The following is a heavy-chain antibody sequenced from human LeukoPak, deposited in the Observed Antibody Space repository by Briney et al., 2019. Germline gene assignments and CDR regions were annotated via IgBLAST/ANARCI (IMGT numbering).Heavy chain of an antibody. Sequence: GASVKVSCKASGYTFTSYGISWVRQAPGQGLEWMGWISAYNGNTNYAQKLQGRVTMTTDTSTSTAYMELRSLRSDDTAVYYCARDGSSVPAAANWFDPWGQGTLVTVSS. CDR2: ISAYNGNT. V-gene: IGHV1-18*01. J-gene: IGHJ5*02. CDR3: ARDGSSVPAAANWFDP. CDR1: GYTFTSYG. D-gene: IGHD2-2*01.